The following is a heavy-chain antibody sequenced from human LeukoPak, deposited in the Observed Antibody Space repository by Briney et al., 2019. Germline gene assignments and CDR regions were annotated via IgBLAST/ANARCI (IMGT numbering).Heavy chain of an antibody. J-gene: IGHJ4*02. CDR2: IKQGGSEK. V-gene: IGHV3-7*04. Sequence: PGGSLRLSCACCGFTFSCYWRTWVRQAPEKGREGVGVIKQGGSEKYYVDSVKGRFTISRDNANNSLYLQMNSLRAEDTAVYYCAREYYYGSGSYYNGYWGQGTLVTVSS. CDR3: AREYYYGSGSYYNGY. CDR1: GFTFSCYW. D-gene: IGHD3-10*01.